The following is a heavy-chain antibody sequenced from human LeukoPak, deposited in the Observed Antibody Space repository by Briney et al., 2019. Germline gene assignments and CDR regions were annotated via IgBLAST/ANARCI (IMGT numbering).Heavy chain of an antibody. Sequence: GGSLRLSCAASGFTFSSCSMNWVRQAPGKGLEWVSSISSSSSYIYYADSVKGRFTISRDNAKNSLYLQMNSLRAEDTAVYYCARDNCSSTSCYGGNWFDPWGQGTLVTVSS. D-gene: IGHD2-2*01. CDR2: ISSSSSYI. J-gene: IGHJ5*02. CDR1: GFTFSSCS. CDR3: ARDNCSSTSCYGGNWFDP. V-gene: IGHV3-21*01.